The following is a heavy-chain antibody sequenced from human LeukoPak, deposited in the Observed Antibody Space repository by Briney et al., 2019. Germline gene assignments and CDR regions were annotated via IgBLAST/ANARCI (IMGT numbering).Heavy chain of an antibody. CDR3: GGTGGVLRFLVFP. J-gene: IGHJ5*02. CDR1: GFTFSDYY. CDR2: ISSSGSTI. Sequence: GGSLRLSCADSGFTFSDYYMSWIRQAPGKGLEWVSYISSSGSTIYYADSVKGRFTISRDNAKNSLYLQMNSLRAEDTAVYYCGGTGGVLRFLVFPWGQGTLVTVSS. D-gene: IGHD3-3*01. V-gene: IGHV3-11*04.